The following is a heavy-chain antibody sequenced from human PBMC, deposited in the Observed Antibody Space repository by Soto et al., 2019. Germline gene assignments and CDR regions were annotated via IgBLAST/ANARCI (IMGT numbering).Heavy chain of an antibody. D-gene: IGHD3-16*02. J-gene: IGHJ5*02. CDR2: IYGDDEK. V-gene: IGHV2-5*02. CDR3: AHRRKDYEKNRYYITYFGP. CDR1: GFSLSTNGVG. Sequence: SGPTLVNPTQTLTLTCTFSGFSLSTNGVGVGWIRQPPGKALEWLAVIYGDDEKFYSPSLKSRLTITKGTSKDQVVLRMTNMDPVDTATYYCAHRRKDYEKNRYYITYFGPWGQGTLVTVSS.